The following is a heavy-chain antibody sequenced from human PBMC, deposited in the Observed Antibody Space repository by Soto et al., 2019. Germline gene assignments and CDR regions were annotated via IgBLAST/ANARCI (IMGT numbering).Heavy chain of an antibody. CDR3: ARDPKIAPGKIYGMDV. CDR1: GDSVSSDTAA. J-gene: IGHJ6*02. Sequence: QVQLQQSGPGLVNPSQTLSLTCAISGDSVSSDTAAWSWIRQSPSRGLEWLGRTYYRSKWYIDYAVSVKSRIPINPDTYKNQFSLQLNSVTPEDTAVYYCARDPKIAPGKIYGMDVWGQGTTVTVSS. D-gene: IGHD6-25*01. CDR2: TYYRSKWYI. V-gene: IGHV6-1*01.